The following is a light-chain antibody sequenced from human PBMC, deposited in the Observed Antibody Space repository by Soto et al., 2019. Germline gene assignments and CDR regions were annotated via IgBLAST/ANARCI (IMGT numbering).Light chain of an antibody. V-gene: IGLV2-11*01. Sequence: QSALAQPRAVSGSPGQSGTISCTGTISDVGAYNYVSWYQQHPGKAPKLMIYDVSKRPSGVPDRFSGSKSGNTASLTISGLQADDEADYYCCSYAGSYTLIFGTGTKVTVL. CDR2: DVS. CDR3: CSYAGSYTLI. J-gene: IGLJ1*01. CDR1: ISDVGAYNY.